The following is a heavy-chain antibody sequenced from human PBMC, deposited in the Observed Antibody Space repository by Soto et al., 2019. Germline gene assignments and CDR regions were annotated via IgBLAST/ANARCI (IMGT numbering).Heavy chain of an antibody. J-gene: IGHJ4*02. CDR1: GVTFSSYG. D-gene: IGHD6-19*01. Sequence: QVQLVESGGGVVQPGRYLRVSCAATGVTFSSYGMHWVRQAPGKGLEWVAVISYDGSNRYYADSVKGRFTISRDNSKNTLYLQMNSLRAEDTAVYYCAKALYDSSGWYGGGDWGQGTLVTVSS. CDR3: AKALYDSSGWYGGGD. CDR2: ISYDGSNR. V-gene: IGHV3-30*18.